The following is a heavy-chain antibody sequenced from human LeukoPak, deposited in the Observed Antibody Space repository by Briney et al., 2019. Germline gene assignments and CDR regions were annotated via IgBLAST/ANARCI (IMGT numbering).Heavy chain of an antibody. CDR3: ARVRTYYDFWSGYLDYYGMDV. V-gene: IGHV3-7*01. CDR1: GFTFSSYW. D-gene: IGHD3-3*01. J-gene: IGHJ6*02. Sequence: GGSLRLSCAASGFTFSSYWMSWVRQAPGKGLEWVANIKQDGSEKYYVDSVKGRFTISRDNAKNSLYLQMNSLRAEDTAVYYCARVRTYYDFWSGYLDYYGMDVWGQGTTVTVSS. CDR2: IKQDGSEK.